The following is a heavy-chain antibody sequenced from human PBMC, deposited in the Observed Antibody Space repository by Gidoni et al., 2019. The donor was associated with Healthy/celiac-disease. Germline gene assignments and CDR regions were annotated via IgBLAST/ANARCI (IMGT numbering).Heavy chain of an antibody. J-gene: IGHJ6*03. Sequence: QVQLQQWGAGLLKPSETLSLPCAVSGGSFSGYYWSWIRQPPGKGLAWIGEINHSGSTNYNPSLKSRVTISVDTSKNQFSLKLSSVTAADTAVYYCARGHGGYSYGYSGYYYMDVWGKGTTVTVSS. CDR1: GGSFSGYY. CDR2: INHSGST. CDR3: ARGHGGYSYGYSGYYYMDV. V-gene: IGHV4-34*01. D-gene: IGHD5-18*01.